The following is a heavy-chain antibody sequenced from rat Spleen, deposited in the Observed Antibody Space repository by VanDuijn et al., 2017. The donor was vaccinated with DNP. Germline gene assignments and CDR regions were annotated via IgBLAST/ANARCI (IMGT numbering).Heavy chain of an antibody. D-gene: IGHD1-6*01. J-gene: IGHJ4*01. CDR1: GFSLTDYS. CDR2: MWSGGTT. Sequence: VQLKESGPGLAQPSQTLSLSCTVSGFSLTDYSVHWVRQPPGKGLEWVGVMWSGGTTAYNSALKSRLSISRDTSKSQVFLKMSSLQTEDTATYYCARARATDDLMDAWGQGASVTVSS. CDR3: ARARATDDLMDA. V-gene: IGHV2S63*01.